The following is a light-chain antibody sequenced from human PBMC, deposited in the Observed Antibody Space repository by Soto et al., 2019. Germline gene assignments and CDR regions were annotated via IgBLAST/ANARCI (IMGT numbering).Light chain of an antibody. J-gene: IGLJ3*02. CDR3: SSYTTSSTLV. CDR1: SSDVGGYNY. V-gene: IGLV2-11*01. Sequence: QSALTQPRSVSGSPGQSVTISCTGTSSDVGGYNYVSWYQHHPGKAPKLMIYDVGKRPSGVPDRFSGSKSDNTASLTISGLQAEDEADYYCSSYTTSSTLVFGGGTKLTVL. CDR2: DVG.